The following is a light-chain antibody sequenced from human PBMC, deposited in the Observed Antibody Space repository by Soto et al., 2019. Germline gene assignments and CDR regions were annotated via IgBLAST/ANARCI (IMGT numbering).Light chain of an antibody. CDR2: DAS. CDR3: QQRSSWPGT. Sequence: EIVLTQSPGTLSLSPGERATLSCRASQSVRSSLAWYQQQPGQAPRLLSYDASNRATGIPGRFSGSGSGTDFTLTISSLDPKDFAVYYCQQRSSWPGTFGLGTKVDIK. J-gene: IGKJ1*01. V-gene: IGKV3-11*01. CDR1: QSVRSS.